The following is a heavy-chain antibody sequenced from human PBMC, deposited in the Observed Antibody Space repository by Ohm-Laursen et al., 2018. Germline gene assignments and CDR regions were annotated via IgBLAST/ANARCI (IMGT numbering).Heavy chain of an antibody. Sequence: GSLRLSCSASGFTFSSYWMSWVRQAPGKGLEWVANIKQDGSEKYYVDSVKGRFTISRDNAKNSLYLQMNSLRAEDTAVYYCARRKKLTVFGDYDMDVWGQGTTVTVSS. J-gene: IGHJ6*02. CDR1: GFTFSSYW. V-gene: IGHV3-7*01. CDR3: ARRKKLTVFGDYDMDV. CDR2: IKQDGSEK. D-gene: IGHD3-10*01.